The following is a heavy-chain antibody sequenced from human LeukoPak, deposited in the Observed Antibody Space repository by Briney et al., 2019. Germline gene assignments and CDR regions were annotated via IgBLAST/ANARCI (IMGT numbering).Heavy chain of an antibody. V-gene: IGHV3-7*01. J-gene: IGHJ3*01. CDR1: EFSFSSYW. CDR3: AREDYYGSGNYVAWGDAFDV. D-gene: IGHD3-10*01. CDR2: IKQDGGEK. Sequence: GGSLRLSCEASEFSFSSYWMTWVRQAPGKGLEWVASIKQDGGEKYYVDSVKGRFTISRDNAKMSVYLQMNSLRAGDTAVYYCAREDYYGSGNYVAWGDAFDVWGQGTTVTVSS.